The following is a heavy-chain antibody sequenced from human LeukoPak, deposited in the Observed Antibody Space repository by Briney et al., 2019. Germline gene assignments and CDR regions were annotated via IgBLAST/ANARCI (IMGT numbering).Heavy chain of an antibody. Sequence: GGPLRLSCAASGFTFSTYAMSWVRQSPGKGLEWFSTISGSGGTTYYAHSVKGRFTLSRDNSKNTLYLQMKSLRAEATDVYYCARTDETATAEVFQHWGQGTLVTVSS. CDR3: ARTDETATAEVFQH. D-gene: IGHD2-21*02. CDR2: ISGSGGTT. CDR1: GFTFSTYA. J-gene: IGHJ1*01. V-gene: IGHV3-23*01.